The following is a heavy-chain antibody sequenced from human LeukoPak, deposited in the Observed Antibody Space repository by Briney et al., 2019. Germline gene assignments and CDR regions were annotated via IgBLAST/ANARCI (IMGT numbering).Heavy chain of an antibody. D-gene: IGHD3-10*01. Sequence: RGSLRLSCAASGFTFSNYAMSWVRQAPGKGLEWVSSITNGGGTTYYADSVKGRFTISRDNSKNTLYLQMNSLRADDTAAYYCARTYASGSTPSKFDPWGQGTLVTVSS. CDR1: GFTFSNYA. J-gene: IGHJ5*02. V-gene: IGHV3-23*01. CDR3: ARTYASGSTPSKFDP. CDR2: ITNGGGTT.